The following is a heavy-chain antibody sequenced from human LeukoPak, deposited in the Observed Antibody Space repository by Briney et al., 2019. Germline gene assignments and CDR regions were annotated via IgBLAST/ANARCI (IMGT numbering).Heavy chain of an antibody. Sequence: SVKVSCKASGYIFSSYGISWVRQAPGQGLEWMGGIIPIFGTANYAQKFQGRVTITADESTSTAYMELSSLRSEDTAVYYCARVGPEVYYDFWSGRNWFDPWGQGTLVTVSS. V-gene: IGHV1-69*13. D-gene: IGHD3-3*01. CDR3: ARVGPEVYYDFWSGRNWFDP. CDR1: GYIFSSYG. J-gene: IGHJ5*02. CDR2: IIPIFGTA.